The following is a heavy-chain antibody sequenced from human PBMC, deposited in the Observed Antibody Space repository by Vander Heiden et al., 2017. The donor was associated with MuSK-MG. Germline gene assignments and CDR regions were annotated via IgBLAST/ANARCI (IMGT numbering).Heavy chain of an antibody. CDR2: TYYSGST. V-gene: IGHV4-39*01. J-gene: IGHJ5*02. CDR1: GGSISSSSYY. CDR3: ARHLGAKFDP. D-gene: IGHD3-16*01. Sequence: QLQLQESGPGLVKPSETLSLTCTVSGGSISSSSYYWGWIRQPPGKGLEWIGSTYYSGSTDDNPSLKSRVTISVDTSKNQFSLKMRSVTAADTAVYDGARHLGAKFDPWGQGTMVTVCS.